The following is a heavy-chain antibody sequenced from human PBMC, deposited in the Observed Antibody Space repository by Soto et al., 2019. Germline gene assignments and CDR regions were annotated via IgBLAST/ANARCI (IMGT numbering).Heavy chain of an antibody. CDR3: ARQFGAIPPVYYGMDV. J-gene: IGHJ6*02. CDR2: INPNSGGT. CDR1: GYTFTGYY. Sequence: ASVKVSCKASGYTFTGYYMHWVRQAPGQGLEWMGWINPNSGGTNYAQKFQGWVTMTRDTSISTAYMELSRLRSDDTAVYYCARQFGAIPPVYYGMDVWGQGTTVTVSS. V-gene: IGHV1-2*04. D-gene: IGHD2-21*01.